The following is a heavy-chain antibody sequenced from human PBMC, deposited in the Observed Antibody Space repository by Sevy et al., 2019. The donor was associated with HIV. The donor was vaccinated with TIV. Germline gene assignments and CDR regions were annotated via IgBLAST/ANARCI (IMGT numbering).Heavy chain of an antibody. D-gene: IGHD3-3*01. CDR2: ISGSGGST. J-gene: IGHJ4*02. CDR3: TTRDYYDFWSGYSTVDY. V-gene: IGHV3-23*01. CDR1: GFIVSSNY. Sequence: GGSLRLSCTASGFIVSSNYMTWVRQAPGKGLEWVSAISGSGGSTHYADSVKGRFTISRDNSKNTLYLQMNSLRAEDTAVYYCTTRDYYDFWSGYSTVDYWGQGTLVTVSS.